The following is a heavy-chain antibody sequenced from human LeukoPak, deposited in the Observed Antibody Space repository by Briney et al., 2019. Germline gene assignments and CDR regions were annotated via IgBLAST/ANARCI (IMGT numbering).Heavy chain of an antibody. V-gene: IGHV1-2*02. CDR1: GYTFTGYY. J-gene: IGHJ5*02. Sequence: ASVKVSCKASGYTFTGYYMHWVRQAPGQGLEWMGWINPNSGGTNYAQKFQGRVTVTRDTSISTAYMELSRLRSDDTAVYYCARLVLGDSKEWFDPWGQGTLVTVPS. CDR3: ARLVLGDSKEWFDP. D-gene: IGHD2-8*02. CDR2: INPNSGGT.